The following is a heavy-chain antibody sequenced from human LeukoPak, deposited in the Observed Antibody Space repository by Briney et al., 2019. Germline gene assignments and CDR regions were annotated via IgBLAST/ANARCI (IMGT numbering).Heavy chain of an antibody. D-gene: IGHD5-18*01. CDR1: GFTFSSYS. J-gene: IGHJ6*03. V-gene: IGHV3-21*01. CDR3: ARVSSVDTAMVPLAYYYYYYMDV. Sequence: GGSLRLSCAASGFTFSSYSMNWVRQAPGKGLEWVSSISSSSSYIYYADSVKGRFTISRDNAKNSLYLQMNSLRAEDTAVYYCARVSSVDTAMVPLAYYYYYYMDVWGKGTTVTVSS. CDR2: ISSSSSYI.